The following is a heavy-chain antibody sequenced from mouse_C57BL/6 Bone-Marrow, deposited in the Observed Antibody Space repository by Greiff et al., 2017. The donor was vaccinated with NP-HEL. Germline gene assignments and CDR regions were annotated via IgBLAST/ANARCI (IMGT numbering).Heavy chain of an antibody. D-gene: IGHD1-1*02. CDR2: IYPGDGDT. V-gene: IGHV1-82*01. CDR1: GYAFSSSW. CDR3: ARKNGGYYWYFDV. J-gene: IGHJ1*03. Sequence: VKLQESGPELVKPGASVKISCKASGYAFSSSWMNWVKQRPGKGLEWIGRIYPGDGDTNYNGKFKGKATLTADKSSSTAYMQLSSLTSEDSAVYFCARKNGGYYWYFDVWGTGTTVTVSS.